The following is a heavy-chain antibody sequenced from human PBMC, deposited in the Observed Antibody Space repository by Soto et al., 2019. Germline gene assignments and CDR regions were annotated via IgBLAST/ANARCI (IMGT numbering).Heavy chain of an antibody. Sequence: PSETLSLTCTVSGGSMSSSSYYWGWIRQPPGKGLEWIGSIYYSGTTYYNPSLKSRVTISVDTSKNQFSLNLSSVTAADTAVYYCASPKIAFYNWFDPWGKGTLVTVSS. CDR2: IYYSGTT. J-gene: IGHJ5*02. CDR3: ASPKIAFYNWFDP. D-gene: IGHD3-3*02. V-gene: IGHV4-39*01. CDR1: GGSMSSSSYY.